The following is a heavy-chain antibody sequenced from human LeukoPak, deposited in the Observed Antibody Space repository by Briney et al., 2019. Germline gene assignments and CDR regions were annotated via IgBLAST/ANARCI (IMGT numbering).Heavy chain of an antibody. Sequence: SQTLSLTCAISGDSVSRNSAVWNWIRQSPSRGLEWLGRTYYKSKWYNNFAVSVKSRITINPDTSKNQFSLQLKSVTPGDTAVSYCAIAREEEDTAMEYWGQGILVTVSS. CDR2: TYYKSKWYN. CDR1: GDSVSRNSAV. D-gene: IGHD5-18*01. V-gene: IGHV6-1*01. CDR3: AIAREEEDTAMEY. J-gene: IGHJ4*02.